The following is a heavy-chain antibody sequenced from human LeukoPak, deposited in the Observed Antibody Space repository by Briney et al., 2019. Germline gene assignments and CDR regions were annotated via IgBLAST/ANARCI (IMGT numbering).Heavy chain of an antibody. CDR2: ITNTDGRT. D-gene: IGHD1-26*01. V-gene: IGHV3-23*01. CDR3: ASSSGRFDY. J-gene: IGHJ4*02. Sequence: GGSLRLSCVASGFTFSSYAMSWVRQRPGMGLERVSHITNTDGRTYYADSVKGRFTISRDNSRNTLYLQMNSLRAEDTAVYYCASSSGRFDYWGQGTLVTVSS. CDR1: GFTFSSYA.